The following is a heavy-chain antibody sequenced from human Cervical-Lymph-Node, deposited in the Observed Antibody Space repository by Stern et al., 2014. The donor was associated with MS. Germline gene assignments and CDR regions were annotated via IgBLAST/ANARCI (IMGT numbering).Heavy chain of an antibody. CDR1: GGSISSDSYY. J-gene: IGHJ5*02. CDR3: ARGDLGNVFDH. V-gene: IGHV4-30-4*01. D-gene: IGHD3-10*01. Sequence: QVQLQESGPGVVKPSQTLSLTCNVPGGSISSDSYYWSWIRQPPGKGLEWIGHLYYSGTAYYNPSHQRRPTISVDTSKTQFSLKLRSVTAADTAIYYCARGDLGNVFDHWGQGTLVTVSS. CDR2: LYYSGTA.